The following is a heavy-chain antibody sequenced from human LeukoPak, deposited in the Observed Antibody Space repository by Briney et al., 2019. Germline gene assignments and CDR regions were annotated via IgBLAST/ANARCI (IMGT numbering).Heavy chain of an antibody. D-gene: IGHD2-2*02. J-gene: IGHJ4*02. V-gene: IGHV3-23*01. CDR2: ISGSGGST. Sequence: GGSLRLSCAASGFTFSSYAMSWVRQAPGKGLEWVSAISGSGGSTYYADSVKGRFTISRDNSKNTLYLQMNSLRAEDTAVYYCAKGEWGDIVVVPAAILGQFDYWGQGTLVTVSS. CDR3: AKGEWGDIVVVPAAILGQFDY. CDR1: GFTFSSYA.